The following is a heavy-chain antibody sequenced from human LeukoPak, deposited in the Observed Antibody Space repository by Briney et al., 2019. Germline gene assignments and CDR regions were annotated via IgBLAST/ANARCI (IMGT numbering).Heavy chain of an antibody. CDR1: GYTFSSYS. CDR3: ARDRGYYGSSGYVY. D-gene: IGHD3-22*01. Sequence: GGSLRLSCAASGYTFSSYSMNWVRQALGKGLEWVSSISSSSSYIYYADSVKGRFTISRDNAKNSLYLQMNSLRAEDTAVYYCARDRGYYGSSGYVYWGQGTLVTVSS. V-gene: IGHV3-21*01. J-gene: IGHJ4*02. CDR2: ISSSSSYI.